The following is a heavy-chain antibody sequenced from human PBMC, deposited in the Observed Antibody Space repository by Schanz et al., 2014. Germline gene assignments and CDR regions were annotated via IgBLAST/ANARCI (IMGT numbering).Heavy chain of an antibody. D-gene: IGHD2-2*01. CDR1: GFTFSSYA. J-gene: IGHJ6*02. CDR3: AGPAANRPYYYYGMDV. CDR2: ISSSGGST. Sequence: EVQLLESGGGLVEPGGSLRLSCATSGFTFSSYAMGWVRQAPGKGLEGVSVISSSGGSTYHADSVKGRFTISRDNSKNTLYLQMNSLRAEDTAVYYCAGPAANRPYYYYGMDVWGQGTAVTVSS. V-gene: IGHV3-23*01.